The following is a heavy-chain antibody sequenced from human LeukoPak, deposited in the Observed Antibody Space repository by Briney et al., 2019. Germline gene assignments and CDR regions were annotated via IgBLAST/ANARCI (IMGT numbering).Heavy chain of an antibody. J-gene: IGHJ4*02. CDR1: GFTLSSYA. D-gene: IGHD6-13*01. V-gene: IGHV3-23*01. CDR2: VDGGGGGT. CDR3: AKQSAGSAAWYSLHYDF. Sequence: GGSLRLSCAASGFTLSSYAMTWVRQAPGRGLEWVSSVDGGGGGTYYADSVKGRFTISRDNSKDTLYLQMNGLRAEDTAEYFCAKQSAGSAAWYSLHYDFWGQGTLVTVSS.